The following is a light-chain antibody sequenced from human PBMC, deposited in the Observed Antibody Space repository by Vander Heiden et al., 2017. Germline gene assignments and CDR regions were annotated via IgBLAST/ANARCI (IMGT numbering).Light chain of an antibody. Sequence: EIELTQSPATLSLSSGERATLSCGASQSVSRSYLAWYQQKPGLAPRLLIYDASIRATGIPDRFSGSGSGTHFTLTISRLEPEDSAVYYCQRYGSTACCFG. J-gene: IGKJ2*04. V-gene: IGKV3D-20*01. CDR3: QRYGSTACC. CDR1: QSVSRSY. CDR2: DAS.